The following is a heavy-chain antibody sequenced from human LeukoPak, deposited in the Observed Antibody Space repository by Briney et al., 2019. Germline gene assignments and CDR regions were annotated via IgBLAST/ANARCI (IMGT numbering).Heavy chain of an antibody. D-gene: IGHD3-9*01. J-gene: IGHJ4*02. Sequence: PGGSLRLSCAASGFTFSNYNMNWVRQAPGKGLEWVSYISRSGTTIYYADSLKGRFTISRDNAKNSLYLQMNSLRAEDTAVYYCAVFPTGYNDFDYWGQGTLVTVSS. V-gene: IGHV3-48*01. CDR2: ISRSGTTI. CDR3: AVFPTGYNDFDY. CDR1: GFTFSNYN.